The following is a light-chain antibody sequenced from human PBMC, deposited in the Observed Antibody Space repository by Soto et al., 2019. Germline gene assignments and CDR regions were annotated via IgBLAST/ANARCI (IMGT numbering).Light chain of an antibody. CDR2: EVS. V-gene: IGLV2-14*01. CDR1: LYDIGSHHY. J-gene: IGLJ1*01. CDR3: SSKTSSGTLYV. Sequence: QSVLTQPASVSGSPGQSITISCTGTLYDIGSHHYVSWYQQLPGKAPKLILYEVSNRPSGISSRFSGAKSGNTASLTVSGLRAEDEADYYCSSKTSSGTLYVFGAGTKLTVL.